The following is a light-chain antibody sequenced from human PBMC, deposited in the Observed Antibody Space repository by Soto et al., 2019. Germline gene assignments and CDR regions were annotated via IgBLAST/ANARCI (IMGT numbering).Light chain of an antibody. J-gene: IGLJ3*02. CDR2: EVN. CDR1: SSDVGGYKF. V-gene: IGLV2-14*01. CDR3: LSYTSANTRV. Sequence: QSALTQPASVSASPGQSITISCTGTSSDVGGYKFVSWYQHHPGKAPKLMIYEVNNRPSGVSNRFSGSKSGNTAYLTISGRQPEDEADYYCLSYTSANTRVFGGGTKLTVL.